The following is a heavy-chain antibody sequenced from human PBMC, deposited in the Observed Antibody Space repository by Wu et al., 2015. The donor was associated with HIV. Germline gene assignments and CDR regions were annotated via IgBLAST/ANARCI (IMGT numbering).Heavy chain of an antibody. V-gene: IGHV1-2*02. CDR1: GYIFSAHY. CDR3: ARADPFTLIIDY. J-gene: IGHJ4*02. Sequence: LVQSGAEVKKPGASVKVSCKASGYIFSAHYMHWVRQVPGQGLEWMGWINPQSGGINYAQKFQGRVTMTRDTSISTAYMELSRLRSDDTAVYYCARADPFTLIIDYWGQGTLVTVSS. D-gene: IGHD2-8*01. CDR2: INPQSGGI.